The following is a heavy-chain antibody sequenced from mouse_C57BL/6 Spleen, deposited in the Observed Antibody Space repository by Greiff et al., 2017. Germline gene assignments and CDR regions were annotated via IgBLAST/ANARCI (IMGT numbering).Heavy chain of an antibody. CDR1: GYSITSGYY. J-gene: IGHJ3*01. CDR3: ARGRDGYAWFAY. D-gene: IGHD2-2*01. V-gene: IGHV3-6*01. Sequence: EVKLMESGPGLVKPSQSLSLTCSVTGYSITSGYYWNWIRQFPGNKLEWMGYISYDGSNNYNPSLKNRISITRDTSKNQFFLKLNSVTTEDTATYYCARGRDGYAWFAYWGQGTLVTVSA. CDR2: ISYDGSN.